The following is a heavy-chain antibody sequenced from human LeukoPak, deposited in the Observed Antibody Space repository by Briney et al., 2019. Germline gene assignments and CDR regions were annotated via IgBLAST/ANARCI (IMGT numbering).Heavy chain of an antibody. V-gene: IGHV3-11*06. CDR2: ISRTSSYI. Sequence: GGALRLSCAGSGFTFSDFYLGWIRPAPGKGLEWVSYISRTSSYINYADSVKGRFTISRDNAKNSLYLQMNSLRAEDTAVYYCARGQRGDYHYWGQGTLVTVSS. D-gene: IGHD2-21*02. CDR3: ARGQRGDYHY. CDR1: GFTFSDFY. J-gene: IGHJ4*02.